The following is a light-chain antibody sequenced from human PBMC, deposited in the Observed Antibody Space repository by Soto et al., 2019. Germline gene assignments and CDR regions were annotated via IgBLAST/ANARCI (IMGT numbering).Light chain of an antibody. CDR3: QQYKSYWT. CDR1: QSISSW. Sequence: DIQMTQSPSTLSASVGERVTITCRASQSISSWLAWYQQKPGKAPKLLIYDASSLESGVPSRFSGSGSGTDFTLTISSLQPDDFATYYCQQYKSYWTFGQGTKVEIK. V-gene: IGKV1-5*01. J-gene: IGKJ1*01. CDR2: DAS.